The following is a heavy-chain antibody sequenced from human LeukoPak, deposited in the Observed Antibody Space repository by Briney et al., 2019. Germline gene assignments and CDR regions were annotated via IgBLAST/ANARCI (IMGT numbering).Heavy chain of an antibody. CDR1: GFTFSDYY. CDR2: ISSSSSYT. V-gene: IGHV3-11*06. D-gene: IGHD5-18*01. J-gene: IGHJ3*02. CDR3: ARDRWIQLWSTDNTDAFDI. Sequence: GGSLRLSCAASGFTFSDYYMSWIRQAPGKGLEWVSYISSSSSYTNCADSVKGRFTISRDNAKNSLYLQMNSLRAEDTAVYYCARDRWIQLWSTDNTDAFDIWGQGTMATVSS.